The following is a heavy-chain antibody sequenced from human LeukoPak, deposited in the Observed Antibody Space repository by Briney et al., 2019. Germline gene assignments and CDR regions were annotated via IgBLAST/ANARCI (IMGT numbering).Heavy chain of an antibody. Sequence: GGSLRLSCSASGFTFSRYPMHWVRQAPGKGLEYVSAISGNGGSTYYADSVKGRFTISRDNSKNTLYLQMSSLRTEDTAIYYCVKGQEVVYAPTFDYWGQGTLVTVSS. CDR3: VKGQEVVYAPTFDY. CDR1: GFTFSRYP. D-gene: IGHD2-8*02. V-gene: IGHV3-64D*09. CDR2: ISGNGGST. J-gene: IGHJ4*02.